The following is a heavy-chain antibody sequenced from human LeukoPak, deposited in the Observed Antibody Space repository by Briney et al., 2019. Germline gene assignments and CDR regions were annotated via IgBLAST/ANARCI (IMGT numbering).Heavy chain of an antibody. V-gene: IGHV3-30*04. CDR3: ARGWDILTGYYGRHFDY. J-gene: IGHJ4*02. D-gene: IGHD3-9*01. CDR2: ISYDGSNK. Sequence: GRSLRLSCAASGFTFSSYAMHWVRQAPGKGLEWVAVISYDGSNKYYADSVKGRFTTSRDNSKNTLYLQMNSLRAEDTAVHYCARGWDILTGYYGRHFDYWGQGTLVTVSS. CDR1: GFTFSSYA.